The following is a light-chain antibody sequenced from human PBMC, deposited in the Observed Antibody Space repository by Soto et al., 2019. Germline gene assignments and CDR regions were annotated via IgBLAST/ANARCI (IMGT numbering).Light chain of an antibody. CDR3: SSYTSSSTGV. CDR2: DVS. V-gene: IGLV2-14*01. CDR1: SSGVGGYNY. J-gene: IGLJ1*01. Sequence: QSVLNQPAPVSGAPGQAITLSCTGNSSGVGGYNYVSWYQQHPGKAPKLMIYDVSNRPSGVSNRFSGSKSGNTASLTISGLQAEDEADYYCSSYTSSSTGVFGTGTKVTVL.